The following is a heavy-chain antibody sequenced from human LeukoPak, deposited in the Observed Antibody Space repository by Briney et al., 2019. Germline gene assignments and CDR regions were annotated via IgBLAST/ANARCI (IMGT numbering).Heavy chain of an antibody. CDR2: INPSGGST. CDR3: ASQLSSGTRFDY. D-gene: IGHD1-26*01. V-gene: IGHV1-46*01. J-gene: IGHJ4*02. Sequence: ASVKVSCKASGYTFTSYYMHWVRQAPGQGLEWMGIINPSGGSTSYAQKFQGRVTMTRDMSTSTVYMELSSLRSEDTAVYYCASQLSSGTRFDYWGQGTLVTVSS. CDR1: GYTFTSYY.